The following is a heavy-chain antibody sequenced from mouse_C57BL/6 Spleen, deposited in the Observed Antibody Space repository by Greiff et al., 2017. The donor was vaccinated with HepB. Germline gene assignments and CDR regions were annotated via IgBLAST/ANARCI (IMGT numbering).Heavy chain of an antibody. D-gene: IGHD2-4*01. V-gene: IGHV1-64*01. J-gene: IGHJ1*03. CDR3: ARTYDYHWYFDV. Sequence: VQLQQPGAELVKPGASVKLSCKASGYTFTSYWMHWVKQRPGQGLEWIGMIHPNSGSTNYNEKFKSKATLTVDKSSSTAYMQLSSLTSEDSAVYYCARTYDYHWYFDVWGTGTTVTVSS. CDR2: IHPNSGST. CDR1: GYTFTSYW.